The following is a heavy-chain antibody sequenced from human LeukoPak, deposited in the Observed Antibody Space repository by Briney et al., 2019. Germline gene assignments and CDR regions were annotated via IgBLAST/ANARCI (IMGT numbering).Heavy chain of an antibody. CDR2: IKQDESEK. V-gene: IGHV3-7*01. CDR3: ATIEAVRFHY. D-gene: IGHD6-19*01. CDR1: GFNFSTYW. J-gene: IGHJ4*02. Sequence: GSLRLSCAASGFNFSTYWMTWVRQVLGKGLEWVANIKQDESEKYYLDSVKGRFTISRDNTKNSLYLEMNSLRAEDTAVYYCATIEAVRFHYWGQGTLVAVSS.